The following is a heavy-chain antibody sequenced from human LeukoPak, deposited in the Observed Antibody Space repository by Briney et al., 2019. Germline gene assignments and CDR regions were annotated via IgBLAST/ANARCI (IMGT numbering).Heavy chain of an antibody. CDR3: ARDRRAPSFGVVMRYYYYGMDV. D-gene: IGHD3-3*01. CDR2: IYSGGST. CDR1: GFTVSSNY. V-gene: IGHV3-53*01. J-gene: IGHJ6*02. Sequence: GGSLRLSCAASGFTVSSNYMSWVRQAPGKGLEWVSVIYSGGSTYYADSVKGRFTISRDNSKNTLYLQMNSLRAEGTAVYYCARDRRAPSFGVVMRYYYYGMDVWGQGTTVTVSS.